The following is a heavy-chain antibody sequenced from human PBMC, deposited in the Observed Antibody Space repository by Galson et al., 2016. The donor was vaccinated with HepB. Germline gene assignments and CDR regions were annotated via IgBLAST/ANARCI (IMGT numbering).Heavy chain of an antibody. CDR2: MSYDGKDT. V-gene: IGHV3-30*03. CDR3: AREFHNWFDP. Sequence: SLRLSCAVSGFTFSTSAMHWVRQAPGKGLEWVAVMSYDGKDTFYRDSVRGRFSISRDNSKNTLYLQMSGLRVEDTAYYYCAREFHNWFDPWGQGTLVTVSS. CDR1: GFTFSTSA. J-gene: IGHJ5*02.